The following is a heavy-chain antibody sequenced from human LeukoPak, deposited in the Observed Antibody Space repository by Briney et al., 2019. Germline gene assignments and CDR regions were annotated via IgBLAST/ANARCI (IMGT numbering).Heavy chain of an antibody. CDR2: IKLDGSEK. D-gene: IGHD3-3*01. CDR3: ARDQYDTWSRRGNFDS. J-gene: IGHJ4*02. Sequence: GFLRLSCVASGFTFGKYCMSWVRQAPGKGLEWVANIKLDGSEKNYVDSVKGRFTISRDNTKNSLYLQMNSLRVEDTAVFYCARDQYDTWSRRGNFDSWGQGTLVIVSS. V-gene: IGHV3-7*03. CDR1: GFTFGKYC.